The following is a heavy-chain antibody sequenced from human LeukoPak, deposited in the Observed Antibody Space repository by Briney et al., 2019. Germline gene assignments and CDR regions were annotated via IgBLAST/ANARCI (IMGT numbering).Heavy chain of an antibody. CDR3: AAGPDSSSPTFDY. CDR1: GGSISSGDYY. Sequence: SETLSLTCTVSGGSISSGDYYWSWIRQPPGKGLEWIGYIYYSGSTYYNPSLKSRVTISVDTSKNQFSLKLSSVTAADTAVYYCAAGPDSSSPTFDYWGQGTLVTVSS. V-gene: IGHV4-30-4*01. CDR2: IYYSGST. D-gene: IGHD6-6*01. J-gene: IGHJ4*02.